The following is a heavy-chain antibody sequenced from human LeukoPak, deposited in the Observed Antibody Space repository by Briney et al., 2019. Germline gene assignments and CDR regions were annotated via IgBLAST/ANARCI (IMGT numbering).Heavy chain of an antibody. Sequence: GASVKVSCKASGYTFTTYYIHWVRQAPGQGLEWMGIIHPSGGTTNYAQKFQGRVTLTRDTSASTVYMELSRLRSEDTAIYHCARDTDSSGWQGAFDVWGQGTMVTVSS. D-gene: IGHD6-19*01. CDR2: IHPSGGTT. CDR1: GYTFTTYY. V-gene: IGHV1-46*01. CDR3: ARDTDSSGWQGAFDV. J-gene: IGHJ3*01.